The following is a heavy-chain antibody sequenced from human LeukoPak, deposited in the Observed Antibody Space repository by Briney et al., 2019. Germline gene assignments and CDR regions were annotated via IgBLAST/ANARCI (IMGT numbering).Heavy chain of an antibody. Sequence: SETLSLTCTVSGGSISGSYRNWIRQPPGKGLEWIGYIYSSGNTNYNPSLKSRVTISVDTSKNQFSLKLSSVTAADTALYFCARASAGCFDPWGQGTLVTVSS. CDR2: IYSSGNT. CDR1: GGSISGSY. CDR3: ARASAGCFDP. D-gene: IGHD2-15*01. J-gene: IGHJ5*02. V-gene: IGHV4-59*12.